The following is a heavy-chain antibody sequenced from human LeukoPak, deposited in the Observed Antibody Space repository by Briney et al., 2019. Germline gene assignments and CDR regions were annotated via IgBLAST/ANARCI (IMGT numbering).Heavy chain of an antibody. D-gene: IGHD3-16*01. J-gene: IGHJ3*02. CDR3: ARRLGMFGAFDI. V-gene: IGHV4-34*01. CDR1: GGSFSGYY. CDR2: INHSGST. Sequence: SETLSLTCAVYGGSFSGYYWSWIRQPPGKGLEWIGEINHSGSTNYNPSLKSRVTISVDTSKTQFSLKLSSMTAADTAVYYCARRLGMFGAFDIWGQGTMVTVSS.